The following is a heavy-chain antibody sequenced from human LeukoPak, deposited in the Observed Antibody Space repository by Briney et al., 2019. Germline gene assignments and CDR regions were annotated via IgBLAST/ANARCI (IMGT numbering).Heavy chain of an antibody. CDR3: ARVRVGGTSYFDS. CDR1: RFMFTSYW. CDR2: INYDGSEK. J-gene: IGHJ4*02. D-gene: IGHD1-1*01. V-gene: IGHV3-7*04. Sequence: PGGSLRLSCAASRFMFTSYWMSWVRQAPGEGLEWVANINYDGSEKYYIDSVKGRFTISRDNAKNSLYLQMNSLRAEDTAVYFCARVRVGGTSYFDSWGQGTLVTVSS.